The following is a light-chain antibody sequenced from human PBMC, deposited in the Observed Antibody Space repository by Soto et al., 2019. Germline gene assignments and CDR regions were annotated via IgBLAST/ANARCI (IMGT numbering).Light chain of an antibody. Sequence: QSALTQPPSASGSPGQSVTISCTGTSSDVGYYNYVSWYQQFPGKAPKLMIYEVIKRPSGVPDRFSGSKSGNTASLTVSGLQAEDEADYYCSSYAGNNNVVFGGGTKLTVL. J-gene: IGLJ2*01. V-gene: IGLV2-8*01. CDR1: SSDVGYYNY. CDR2: EVI. CDR3: SSYAGNNNVV.